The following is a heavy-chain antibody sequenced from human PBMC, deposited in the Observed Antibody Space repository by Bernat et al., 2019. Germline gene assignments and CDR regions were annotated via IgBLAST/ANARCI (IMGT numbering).Heavy chain of an antibody. D-gene: IGHD3-9*01. CDR3: ARGSYDILTGYYSDAVDI. V-gene: IGHV2-70*15. CDR1: GFSLSTSGMC. CDR2: IDWDDDK. J-gene: IGHJ3*02. Sequence: QVTLRESGPALVKPTQTLTLTCTFSGFSLSTSGMCVSWIRQPPGKALEWLARIDWDDDKYYSTSLKTRLTISKDTSKNQVVLTMTNMDPVDTATYYCARGSYDILTGYYSDAVDIWGQGTMVTVSS.